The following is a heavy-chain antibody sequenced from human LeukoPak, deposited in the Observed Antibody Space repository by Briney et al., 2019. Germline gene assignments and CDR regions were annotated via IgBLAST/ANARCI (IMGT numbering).Heavy chain of an antibody. D-gene: IGHD1-26*01. CDR3: AREAPGAHNHFDY. Sequence: GGSLRLSCAASGFTFSSYSMNWVRQAPGKGLEWLSYISSSSSTIYYADSVKGRFTISRDDAKNSLYLRMNSLRDEDTAVYYCAREAPGAHNHFDYWGQGTLVTVSS. CDR1: GFTFSSYS. CDR2: ISSSSSTI. J-gene: IGHJ4*02. V-gene: IGHV3-48*02.